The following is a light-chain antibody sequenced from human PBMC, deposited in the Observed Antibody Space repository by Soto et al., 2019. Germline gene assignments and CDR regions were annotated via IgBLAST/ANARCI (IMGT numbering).Light chain of an antibody. J-gene: IGKJ3*01. V-gene: IGKV3-15*01. CDR2: GAS. Sequence: EIVMTQSPATLSVSPGERATLSCRASQSVSSNLAWYQQKPGQAPRLLIYGASTRATGIPARFSGSGSGTEFTLTISSLQYEDFAVYYCQQYNNWPLTFGPGNKVDI. CDR3: QQYNNWPLT. CDR1: QSVSSN.